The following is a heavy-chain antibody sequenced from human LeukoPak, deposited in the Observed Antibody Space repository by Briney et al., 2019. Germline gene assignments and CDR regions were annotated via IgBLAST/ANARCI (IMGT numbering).Heavy chain of an antibody. J-gene: IGHJ4*02. V-gene: IGHV3-66*01. CDR3: ARGPSWYQLLSY. D-gene: IGHD2-2*01. CDR1: GFTFSSYG. CDR2: IYSGGST. Sequence: GGSLRLSCAASGFTFSSYGMNWVRQAPGKGLEWVSVIYSGGSTYYADSVKGRFTISRDNSKNTLYLQMNSLRAEDTAVYYCARGPSWYQLLSYWGQGTLVTVSS.